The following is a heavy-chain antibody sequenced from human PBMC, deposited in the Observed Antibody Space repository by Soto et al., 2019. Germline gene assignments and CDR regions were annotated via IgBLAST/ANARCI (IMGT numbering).Heavy chain of an antibody. CDR1: GGSISSSSYY. Sequence: PSETLSLTCTVSGGSISSSSYYWGWIRQPPGKGLEWIGSIYYSGSTYYNPSLKSRVTISVDTSKNQFSLKLSSVTAADTAVYYCARTGVVVITEYFDYWGQGTLVTVSS. J-gene: IGHJ4*02. CDR2: IYYSGST. CDR3: ARTGVVVITEYFDY. D-gene: IGHD3-22*01. V-gene: IGHV4-39*01.